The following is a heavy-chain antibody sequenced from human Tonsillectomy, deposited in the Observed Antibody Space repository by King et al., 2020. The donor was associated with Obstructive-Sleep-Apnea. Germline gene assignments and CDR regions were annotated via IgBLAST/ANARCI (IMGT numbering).Heavy chain of an antibody. J-gene: IGHJ1*01. Sequence: VQLVESGVGLLQPGGSLQLSCAASGFKFEDYFIPWVRHVPGKGLEWVSPINGSVGSIGNADSVKGRFTLSRDYADNSLYLQMSSLRPEDTALYYCLKGNSGWSPGHWGQGTLVTVSS. CDR2: INGSVGSI. D-gene: IGHD6-19*01. V-gene: IGHV3-9*01. CDR1: GFKFEDYF. CDR3: LKGNSGWSPGH.